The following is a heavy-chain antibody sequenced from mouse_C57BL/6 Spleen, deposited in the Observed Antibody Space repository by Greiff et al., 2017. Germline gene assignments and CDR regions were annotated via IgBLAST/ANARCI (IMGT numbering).Heavy chain of an antibody. CDR2: IDPSDSYT. V-gene: IGHV1-59*01. CDR1: GYTFTSYW. J-gene: IGHJ4*01. Sequence: QVQLQQPGAELVRPGTSVKLSCKASGYTFTSYWMHWVKQRPGQGLEWIGVIDPSDSYTNYNQKFKGQATLTVDTSSSTAYMQISSLTPEDSAVYLCARNGGYYAMDYWGQGTSVTVSS. CDR3: ARNGGYYAMDY.